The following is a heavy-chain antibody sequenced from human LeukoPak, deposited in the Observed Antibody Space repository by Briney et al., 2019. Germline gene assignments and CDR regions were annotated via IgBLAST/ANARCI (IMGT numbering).Heavy chain of an antibody. Sequence: SETLSLTCTVSGGSISSYYWSWIRQPPGKGLEWIGYIYDSGSTNYNPSLKSRVTISVDTSKNQFSLKLSSVTAADTAVYYCARRREGYSYGYGYYYYMDVWGKGTTVTISS. CDR1: GGSISSYY. V-gene: IGHV4-59*01. CDR2: IYDSGST. D-gene: IGHD5-18*01. CDR3: ARRREGYSYGYGYYYYMDV. J-gene: IGHJ6*03.